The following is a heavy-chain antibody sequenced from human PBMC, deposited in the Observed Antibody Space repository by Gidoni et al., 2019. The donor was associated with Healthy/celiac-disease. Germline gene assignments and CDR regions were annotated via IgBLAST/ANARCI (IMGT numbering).Heavy chain of an antibody. V-gene: IGHV1-69*04. CDR3: ARVSPLMVPVRELGFDP. J-gene: IGHJ5*02. Sequence: QVQLVQSGAEVKKPGSSVKVSCKASGDTFSSYAISWVRQAPGQGLEWMGRIIPILGIANYAQKFQGRVTITADKSTSTAYMELSSLRSEDTAVYYCARVSPLMVPVRELGFDPWGQGTLVTVSS. D-gene: IGHD2-8*01. CDR1: GDTFSSYA. CDR2: IIPILGIA.